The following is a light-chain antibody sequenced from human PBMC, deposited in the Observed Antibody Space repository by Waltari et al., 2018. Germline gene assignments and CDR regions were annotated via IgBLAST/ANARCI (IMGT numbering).Light chain of an antibody. Sequence: DIVMTQSPATLSVSPGERATLSCRASQSVFSNLAWYQHKPGQAPRHLIFGAYTRATDIPGRISGSGSGTEFTLTISSLQSEDAAVYYCLQYNDWPPWTFGQGTTVEIK. CDR3: LQYNDWPPWT. V-gene: IGKV3-15*01. CDR1: QSVFSN. J-gene: IGKJ1*01. CDR2: GAY.